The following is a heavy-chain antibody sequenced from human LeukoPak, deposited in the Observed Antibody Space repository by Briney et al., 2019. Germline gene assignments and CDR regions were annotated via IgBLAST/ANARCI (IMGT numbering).Heavy chain of an antibody. D-gene: IGHD3-16*01. V-gene: IGHV1-18*01. CDR1: GYTFTSYG. J-gene: IGHJ3*02. CDR3: ARAGAGNYANSSGDAFDI. Sequence: ASVKVSCKASGYTFTSYGISWVRQAPGQGLEWMGWISAYNGNTNYAQKFQGRVTMTRDTSTSTVYMELSGLRSEDTAVYYCARAGAGNYANSSGDAFDIWGQGTMVTVPS. CDR2: ISAYNGNT.